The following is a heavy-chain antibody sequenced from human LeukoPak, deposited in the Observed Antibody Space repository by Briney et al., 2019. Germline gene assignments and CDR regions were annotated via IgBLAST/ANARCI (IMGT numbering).Heavy chain of an antibody. D-gene: IGHD3-3*01. J-gene: IGHJ4*02. V-gene: IGHV3-48*01. CDR2: ITSSGSTI. Sequence: GGSLRLSCVASGFTFSAYNMNWVRQAPGKGLEWVSYITSSGSTIKYADSVKGRFTVSRDNAKNSLYLQMNSLRTEDTAVYYCARGTMFGDFNYWGQGTLVTVSS. CDR3: ARGTMFGDFNY. CDR1: GFTFSAYN.